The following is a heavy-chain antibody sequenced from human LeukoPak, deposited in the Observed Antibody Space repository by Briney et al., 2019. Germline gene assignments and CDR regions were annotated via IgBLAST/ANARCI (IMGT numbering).Heavy chain of an antibody. CDR2: TSTSGGSA. V-gene: IGHV3-23*01. CDR1: GFTFSNNA. D-gene: IGHD1-26*01. Sequence: GGSLRVSCAASGFTFSNNAMSWVRQAPGKGLEWVSATSTSGGSAYYADSVKGRFTISRDNSKNTLYLQMDSLRADDTAVYYCARYSGSYYYPPAWDLWGQGTLVTVSS. CDR3: ARYSGSYYYPPAWDL. J-gene: IGHJ4*02.